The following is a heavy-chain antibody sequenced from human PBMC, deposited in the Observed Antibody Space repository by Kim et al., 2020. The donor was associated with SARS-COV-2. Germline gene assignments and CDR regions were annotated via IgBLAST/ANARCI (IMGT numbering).Heavy chain of an antibody. CDR1: GFTFSSYW. Sequence: GGSLRLSCAASGFTFSSYWMSWVRQAPGKGLEWVANIKQDGSEKYYVDSVKGRFTISRDNAKNSLYLQMNSLRAEDTAVYYCARENVVVPAAIRDPRYYYYYGMDVWGRGTTVTVSS. D-gene: IGHD2-2*02. V-gene: IGHV3-7*03. J-gene: IGHJ6*02. CDR3: ARENVVVPAAIRDPRYYYYYGMDV. CDR2: IKQDGSEK.